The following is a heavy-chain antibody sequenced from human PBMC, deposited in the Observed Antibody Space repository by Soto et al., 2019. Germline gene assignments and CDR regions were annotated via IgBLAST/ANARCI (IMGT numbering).Heavy chain of an antibody. J-gene: IGHJ6*03. Sequence: SETLSLTCAVYGGSFRGYNWNWIRQPPGKGLEWIGEINHSGSTNYNPSLKSRVTISVDTSEKQFSLKLSSVTAADTAIYYCARGVSNYDFWSGYSHYYYYMDVWGKGTTVTVSS. CDR2: INHSGST. D-gene: IGHD3-3*01. V-gene: IGHV4-34*01. CDR3: ARGVSNYDFWSGYSHYYYYMDV. CDR1: GGSFRGYN.